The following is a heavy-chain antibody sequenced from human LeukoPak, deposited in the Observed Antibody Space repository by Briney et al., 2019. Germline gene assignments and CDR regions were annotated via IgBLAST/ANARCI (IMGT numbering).Heavy chain of an antibody. CDR2: IYYSGST. D-gene: IGHD4-23*01. V-gene: IGHV4-31*03. CDR3: ARDPSLRWQDYWYFDL. Sequence: SETLSLTCTVSGGSISSGDYYWSWIRQHPGKGLEWIGYIYYSGSTYYNPSLKSRVTISVDTSKNQFSLKLSSVTAADTAVYYCARDPSLRWQDYWYFDLWGRGTLVTVSS. CDR1: GGSISSGDYY. J-gene: IGHJ2*01.